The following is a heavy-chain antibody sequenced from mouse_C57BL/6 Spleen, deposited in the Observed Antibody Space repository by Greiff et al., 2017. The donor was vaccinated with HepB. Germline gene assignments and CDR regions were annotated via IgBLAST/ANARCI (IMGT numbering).Heavy chain of an antibody. J-gene: IGHJ4*01. V-gene: IGHV5-17*01. CDR3: ARTPTTVVATRAMDY. CDR2: ISSGSSTI. CDR1: GFTFSDYG. D-gene: IGHD1-1*01. Sequence: EVQLVESGGGLVKPGGSLKLSCAASGFTFSDYGMHWVRQAPEKGLEWVAYISSGSSTIYYADTVKGRFTISRDNAKNTLFLQMTSLRSEDTAMYDCARTPTTVVATRAMDYWGQGTSVTVSS.